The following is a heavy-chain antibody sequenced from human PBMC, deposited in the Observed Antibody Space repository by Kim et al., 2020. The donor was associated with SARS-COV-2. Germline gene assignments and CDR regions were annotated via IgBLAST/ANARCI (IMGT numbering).Heavy chain of an antibody. D-gene: IGHD2-2*01. CDR1: GGSISSGDYY. J-gene: IGHJ4*02. CDR2: IYYSGST. V-gene: IGHV4-30-4*01. Sequence: SETLSLTCTVSGGSISSGDYYWSWIRQPPGKGLEWIGYIYYSGSTYYNPSLKSRVTISVDTSKNQFSLKLSSVTAADTAVYYCARAHIVVVPAAHTNGHPVVGFDYWGQGTLVTVSS. CDR3: ARAHIVVVPAAHTNGHPVVGFDY.